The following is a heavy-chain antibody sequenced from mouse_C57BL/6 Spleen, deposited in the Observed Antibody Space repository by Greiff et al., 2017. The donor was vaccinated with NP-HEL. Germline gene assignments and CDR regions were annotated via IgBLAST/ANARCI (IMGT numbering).Heavy chain of an antibody. V-gene: IGHV1-69*01. CDR3: ARGGSNYPYYAMDY. CDR2: IDPSDSYT. CDR1: GYTFTSYW. J-gene: IGHJ4*01. Sequence: QVQLQQPGAELVMPGASVKLSCKASGYTFTSYWMHWVKQRPGQGLEWIGVIDPSDSYTNYNQQFKGKSTLTVDKSSSTAYMQLSSLTSEDSAVYYCARGGSNYPYYAMDYWGQGTSVTVSS. D-gene: IGHD2-5*01.